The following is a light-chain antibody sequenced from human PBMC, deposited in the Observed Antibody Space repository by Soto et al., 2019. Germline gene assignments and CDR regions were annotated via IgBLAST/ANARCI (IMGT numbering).Light chain of an antibody. V-gene: IGLV1-44*01. CDR3: AAWDDSLNGPWV. J-gene: IGLJ3*02. CDR2: SNN. CDR1: SSNIGSNT. Sequence: QSVLTQPPSASGTPGQRVTISCSGSSSNIGSNTVNWYQQLPGTATTLLIYSNNQRPSGVPDRFSGSKSGTSASLAISGLQSEDEADYYCAAWDDSLNGPWVFGGGTKLTVL.